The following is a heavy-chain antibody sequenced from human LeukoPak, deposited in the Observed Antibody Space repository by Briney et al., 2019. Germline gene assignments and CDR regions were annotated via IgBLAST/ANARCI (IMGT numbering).Heavy chain of an antibody. CDR2: IIPIFGTA. CDR3: ARDGRMPGIAVAVTS. D-gene: IGHD6-19*01. CDR1: GGTFSSYA. Sequence: ASVKVSCKASGGTFSSYAISWVRQAPGQGLEWMGGIIPIFGTANYAQKFQGRVTITADESTSTAYMELSSLRSEDTAVYYCARDGRMPGIAVAVTSWGQGTLVTVSS. J-gene: IGHJ4*02. V-gene: IGHV1-69*13.